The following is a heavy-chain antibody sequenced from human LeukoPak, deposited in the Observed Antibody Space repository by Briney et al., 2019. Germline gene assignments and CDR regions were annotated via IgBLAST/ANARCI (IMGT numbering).Heavy chain of an antibody. Sequence: SETLSLTCAVYGGSFSGYYWSWIRQPPGKGLEWIGEINHSGSTNYNPSLKSRVTISVDTSKNQFSLKLSSVTAADTAVYYCARGPWFDPWGQGTLVTVSS. V-gene: IGHV4-34*01. CDR1: GGSFSGYY. CDR3: ARGPWFDP. J-gene: IGHJ5*02. CDR2: INHSGST.